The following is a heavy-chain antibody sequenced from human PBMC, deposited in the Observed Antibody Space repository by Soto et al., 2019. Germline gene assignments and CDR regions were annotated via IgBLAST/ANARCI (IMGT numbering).Heavy chain of an antibody. V-gene: IGHV1-2*02. CDR3: ARDLSRWLRGIGY. Sequence: ASVKVSCKASGYTFTGYYMHWVRQAPGQGLEWMGWINPNSGGTNYAQKFQGRVTMTRDTSISTAYMELSRLRSDDTAVYYRARDLSRWLRGIGYWGQGTLVTVSS. J-gene: IGHJ4*02. D-gene: IGHD5-12*01. CDR1: GYTFTGYY. CDR2: INPNSGGT.